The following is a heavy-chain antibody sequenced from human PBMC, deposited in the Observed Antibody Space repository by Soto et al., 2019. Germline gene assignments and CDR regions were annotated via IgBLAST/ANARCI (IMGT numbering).Heavy chain of an antibody. CDR3: TTALYDYISEAHAFDI. Sequence: PGGSLRLSCAASGFTFSSYGMHWVRQAPGKGLEWVAVISYDGSNKYYADSVKGRFTISRDNSKNTLYLQMNSLRAEDTAVYYCTTALYDYISEAHAFDIWGQGTMVTVS. D-gene: IGHD3-16*01. CDR2: ISYDGSNK. CDR1: GFTFSSYG. V-gene: IGHV3-30*03. J-gene: IGHJ3*02.